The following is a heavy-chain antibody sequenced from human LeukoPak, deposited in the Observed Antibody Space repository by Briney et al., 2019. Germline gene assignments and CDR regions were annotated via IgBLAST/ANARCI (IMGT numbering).Heavy chain of an antibody. D-gene: IGHD4-23*01. CDR3: ARMTTVVTRGDY. Sequence: SVKVSCXASGGTFSSYAISWVRQAHGQGLEWMGGIIPIFGTANYAQKFQGRVTITADESTSTAYMELSSLRSEDTAVYYCARMTTVVTRGDYWGQGTLVTVSS. CDR1: GGTFSSYA. V-gene: IGHV1-69*13. J-gene: IGHJ4*02. CDR2: IIPIFGTA.